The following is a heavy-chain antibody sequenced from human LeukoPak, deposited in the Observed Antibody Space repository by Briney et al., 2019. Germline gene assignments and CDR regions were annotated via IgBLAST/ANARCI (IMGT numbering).Heavy chain of an antibody. J-gene: IGHJ4*02. CDR3: AKALGDY. V-gene: IGHV3-23*01. CDR2: ISGSGGST. CDR1: GFSFSNAW. Sequence: GGSLRLSCAASGFSFSNAWMTWVRQAPGKGLEWVSAISGSGGSTYYADSVKGRFTISRDNSKNTLYLQMNSLRAEDTAVYYCAKALGDYWGQGTLVTVSS.